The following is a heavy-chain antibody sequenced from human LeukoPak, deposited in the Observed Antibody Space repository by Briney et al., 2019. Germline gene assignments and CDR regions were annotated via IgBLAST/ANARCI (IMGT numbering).Heavy chain of an antibody. CDR1: GGSISTYY. D-gene: IGHD4-23*01. CDR3: ARHRYDGNSDDAFDI. Sequence: SETLSLTCTVSGGSISTYYWGWIRQSPGTGLEWIGTVYSSGSAYYNPSLKSRVTIAVDTSKNQFSLTLGSVTAADTAVYYCARHRYDGNSDDAFDIWGQGTVVTVSS. CDR2: VYSSGSA. V-gene: IGHV4-39*01. J-gene: IGHJ3*02.